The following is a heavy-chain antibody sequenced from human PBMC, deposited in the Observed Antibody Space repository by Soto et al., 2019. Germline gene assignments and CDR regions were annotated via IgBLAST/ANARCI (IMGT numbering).Heavy chain of an antibody. J-gene: IGHJ6*02. CDR1: GGSISNHF. Sequence: TLSLTCSVSGGSISNHFWSWIRQPPGMGLEWIGHIYHSGSTHYNPSLESRVTMSVDRSKNQFSLKLSSVTAADTAVYYCARPIVVAPVYYAIDVWGQGTTVTVSS. CDR3: ARPIVVAPVYYAIDV. CDR2: IYHSGST. V-gene: IGHV4-59*08. D-gene: IGHD3-22*01.